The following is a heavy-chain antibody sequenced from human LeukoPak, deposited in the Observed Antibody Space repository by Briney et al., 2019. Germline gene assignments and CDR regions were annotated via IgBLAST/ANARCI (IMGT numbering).Heavy chain of an antibody. Sequence: PGRSLRLSCAASGFTFDDYAMHWVRQAPGKGLEWVSGISWYSGRIGYADSVTGRCTISRDSPKTSLYLQINSLRAEDTALYYCAKRGGPGYSSGWAYYFDYGGQGTLVTVSS. CDR2: ISWYSGRI. D-gene: IGHD6-19*01. CDR3: AKRGGPGYSSGWAYYFDY. CDR1: GFTFDDYA. V-gene: IGHV3-9*01. J-gene: IGHJ4*02.